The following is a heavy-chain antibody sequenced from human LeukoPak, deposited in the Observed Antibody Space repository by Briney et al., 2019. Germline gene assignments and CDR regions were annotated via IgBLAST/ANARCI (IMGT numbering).Heavy chain of an antibody. J-gene: IGHJ6*02. Sequence: ASVKVSCKASGYTFTSYDINWVRQATGQGLEWMGWMNPNGGNTGYAQKFQGRVTMTRNTSISTAYMELSSLRSEDTAVYYCARTRGYSGYDLTYYYYGMDVWGQGTTVTVSS. CDR1: GYTFTSYD. D-gene: IGHD5-12*01. V-gene: IGHV1-8*01. CDR2: MNPNGGNT. CDR3: ARTRGYSGYDLTYYYYGMDV.